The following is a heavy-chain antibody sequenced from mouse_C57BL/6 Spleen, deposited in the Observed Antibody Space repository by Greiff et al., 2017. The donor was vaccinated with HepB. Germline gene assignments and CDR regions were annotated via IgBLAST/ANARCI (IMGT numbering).Heavy chain of an antibody. CDR3: TMYYVYCAMDY. CDR1: GFNIKDDY. Sequence: EVQLQQSGAELVRPGASVKLSCTASGFNIKDDYMHWVKQRPEQGLEWIGWIDPENGDTEYASKFQGKATITADTSSNTAYLQLSSLTSVDTAVYYCTMYYVYCAMDYWGQGTSVTVSS. J-gene: IGHJ4*01. CDR2: IDPENGDT. D-gene: IGHD1-1*01. V-gene: IGHV14-4*01.